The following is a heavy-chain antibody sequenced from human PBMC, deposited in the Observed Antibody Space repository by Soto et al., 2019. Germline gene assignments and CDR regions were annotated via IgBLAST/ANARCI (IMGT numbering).Heavy chain of an antibody. V-gene: IGHV4-59*01. J-gene: IGHJ5*02. D-gene: IGHD2-21*02. CDR1: GGSISDYY. CDR2: IHYTEGT. CDR3: ARDSDFDMSGDNWFDP. Sequence: SETLSLTCTVSGGSISDYYWSWIRQPPGKGLEWIGYIHYTEGTRYNPSLEGRVTISVETSKNQFSLKMNSVTAADTAVYYCARDSDFDMSGDNWFDPWGQGTLVTVSS.